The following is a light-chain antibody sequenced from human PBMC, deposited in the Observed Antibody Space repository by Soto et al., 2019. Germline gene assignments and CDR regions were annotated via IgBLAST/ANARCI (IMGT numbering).Light chain of an antibody. V-gene: IGKV3-20*01. CDR2: GPS. CDR3: QQYGPSPT. J-gene: IGKJ1*01. CDR1: ESVGSNY. Sequence: EIVLTQSPGTLSLSPGERATLSCRASESVGSNYLAWYQQKPGQAPRLLVYGPSTRATGIPDRFSGSGSGTEFALTITILDPEDFAVYFCQQYGPSPTFGQGTKVEIK.